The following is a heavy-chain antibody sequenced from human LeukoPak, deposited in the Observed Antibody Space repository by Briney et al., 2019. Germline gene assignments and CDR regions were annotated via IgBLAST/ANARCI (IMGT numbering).Heavy chain of an antibody. CDR3: ARDADSSGYKGSVRFDP. J-gene: IGHJ5*02. Sequence: ASVKVSCKASGGTFSSYAISWVRQAPGQGLEWMGGIIPIFGTANYAQKFQGRVTITTDESTSTAYMELSSLRPEDTAVYYCARDADSSGYKGSVRFDPWGQGTLVTVSS. CDR2: IIPIFGTA. D-gene: IGHD3-22*01. V-gene: IGHV1-69*05. CDR1: GGTFSSYA.